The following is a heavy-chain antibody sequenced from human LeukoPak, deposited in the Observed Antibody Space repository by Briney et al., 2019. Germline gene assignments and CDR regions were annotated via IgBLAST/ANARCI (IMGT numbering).Heavy chain of an antibody. Sequence: GASVKVSCKXSGYTFTSYGISWVRQSPGQGLEWMGWISAYNGNTNYAQKLQGRVTMTTDTSTSTAYMELRSLRSDDTAVYYCAIDGGYCSGGSCYDYWGQGTLVTVPS. CDR2: ISAYNGNT. J-gene: IGHJ4*02. V-gene: IGHV1-18*01. D-gene: IGHD2-15*01. CDR3: AIDGGYCSGGSCYDY. CDR1: GYTFTSYG.